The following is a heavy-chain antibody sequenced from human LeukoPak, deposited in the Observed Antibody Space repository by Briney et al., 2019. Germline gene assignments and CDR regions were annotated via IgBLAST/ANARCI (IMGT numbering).Heavy chain of an antibody. CDR2: ISGSGGST. CDR3: AKVTPDSSGWYGGFDY. V-gene: IGHV3-23*01. J-gene: IGHJ4*02. D-gene: IGHD6-19*01. CDR1: GSTFSSYA. Sequence: GGSLRLSCAASGSTFSSYAMSWVRQAPGKGLEWVSAISGSGGSTYYADSVKGRFTISRDNSKNTLYLQMNSLRAEDTAVYYCAKVTPDSSGWYGGFDYWGQGTLVTVSS.